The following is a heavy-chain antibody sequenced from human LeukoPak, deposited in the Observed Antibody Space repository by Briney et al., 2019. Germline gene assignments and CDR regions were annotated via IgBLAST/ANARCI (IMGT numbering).Heavy chain of an antibody. Sequence: PSETLSLTYTFSGGSISSSSYYWGWIRQPPGKGLEWIGSIYYSGSTNYNPSLKSRVTISVDTSKNQFSLTLSSVTAADTAVYYCARGQWLGGGDYFDYWDQGTLVTVSS. CDR3: ARGQWLGGGDYFDY. CDR2: IYYSGST. CDR1: GGSISSSSYY. V-gene: IGHV4-39*07. J-gene: IGHJ4*02. D-gene: IGHD6-19*01.